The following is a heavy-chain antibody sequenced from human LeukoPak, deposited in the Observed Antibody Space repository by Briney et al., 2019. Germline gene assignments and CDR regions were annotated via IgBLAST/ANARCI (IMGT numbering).Heavy chain of an antibody. CDR2: IYYSGST. CDR3: ARSDSNYVWGSYRAYYFDY. V-gene: IGHV4-31*03. D-gene: IGHD3-16*02. CDR1: GGSISSGGYY. J-gene: IGHJ4*02. Sequence: PSETLSLTCTVSGGSISSGGYYWSRIRQHPGKGLEWIGYIYYSGSTYYNPSLKSRVTISVDTSKNQFSLKLSSVTAADTAVYYCARSDSNYVWGSYRAYYFDYWGQGTLVTVSS.